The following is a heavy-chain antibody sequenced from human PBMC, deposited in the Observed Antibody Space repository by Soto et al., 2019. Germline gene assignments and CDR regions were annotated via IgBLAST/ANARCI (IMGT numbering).Heavy chain of an antibody. J-gene: IGHJ5*02. Sequence: QVQLQESGPGLVKPSGTLSLTCAVSGGSISSSNWWSWVRQPPGKGLEWIGEIYHSGSTNYNPSLKVRVTISVDKSKNQFSLKLSSVTAADMAVYNCARNSLLPWFAPWGQGTLVTVSS. CDR3: ARNSLLPWFAP. CDR2: IYHSGST. V-gene: IGHV4-4*02. CDR1: GGSISSSNW. D-gene: IGHD3-22*01.